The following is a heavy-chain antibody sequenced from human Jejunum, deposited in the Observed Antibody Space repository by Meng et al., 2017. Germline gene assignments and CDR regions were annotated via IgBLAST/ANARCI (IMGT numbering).Heavy chain of an antibody. J-gene: IGHJ4*02. CDR1: GGSISSDGYT. D-gene: IGHD1-26*01. CDR3: ARMDSAFHYFDY. V-gene: IGHV4-30-2*01. CDR2: IYHTGST. Sequence: QVQLQESGPGLVQPSGTPSLTCAVSGGSISSDGYTWSWIRQPPGKGLVWIGYIYHTGSTYYNPSLKSRVTISVDRSKNQFSLNLSSVTAADTAVYYCARMDSAFHYFDYWGQGTLVTVSS.